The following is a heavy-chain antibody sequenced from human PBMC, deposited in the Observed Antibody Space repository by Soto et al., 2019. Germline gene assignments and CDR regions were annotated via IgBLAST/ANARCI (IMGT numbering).Heavy chain of an antibody. D-gene: IGHD1-26*01. Sequence: PGGSLRLSCAASGFTFSTYSMNWVRQAPGKVLEWVSSISTYSYIYYADSVKGRFTISRDNAKNSLYLQMNSLRPEDTAVYYCARAIGYAFDIWGQGTMVTVS. V-gene: IGHV3-21*01. CDR3: ARAIGYAFDI. CDR1: GFTFSTYS. CDR2: ISTYSYI. J-gene: IGHJ3*02.